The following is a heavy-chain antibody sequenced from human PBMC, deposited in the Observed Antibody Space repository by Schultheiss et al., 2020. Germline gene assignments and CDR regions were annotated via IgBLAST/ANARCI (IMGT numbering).Heavy chain of an antibody. CDR2: INSDGSST. J-gene: IGHJ4*02. D-gene: IGHD3-9*01. Sequence: GESLKISCAASGFTFSSYWMHWVRQAPGKGLVWVSRINSDGSSTSYADSVKGRFTISRDNAKNTLYLQMNSLRAEDTAVYYCARGVPKTYYDILTANDYWGKGTLVTVSS. V-gene: IGHV3-74*01. CDR3: ARGVPKTYYDILTANDY. CDR1: GFTFSSYW.